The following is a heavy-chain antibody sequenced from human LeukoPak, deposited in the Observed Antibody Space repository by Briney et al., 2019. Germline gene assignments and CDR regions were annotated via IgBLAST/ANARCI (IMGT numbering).Heavy chain of an antibody. CDR2: IRSKAYGGTT. Sequence: GGSLRLSCTASGFTFGDYAMSWFRQAPGKGLEWVGFIRSKAYGGTTEYAASVKGRFTISRDNSKNTLYLQMNSLRAEDTAVYYCASLGFFGHYDSSGHHEYFQHWGQGTLVTVSS. CDR3: ASLGFFGHYDSSGHHEYFQH. V-gene: IGHV3-49*03. J-gene: IGHJ1*01. D-gene: IGHD3-22*01. CDR1: GFTFGDYA.